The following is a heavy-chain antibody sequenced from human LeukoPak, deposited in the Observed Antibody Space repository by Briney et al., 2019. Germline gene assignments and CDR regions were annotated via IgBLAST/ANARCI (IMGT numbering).Heavy chain of an antibody. CDR1: GFTFSSYG. J-gene: IGHJ6*03. V-gene: IGHV3-30*02. CDR3: AKDGDEYQLLTAYYYYMDV. CDR2: IRYDGSNK. D-gene: IGHD2-2*01. Sequence: GGSLRLSCAASGFTFSSYGMHWVRQAPGKGLEWVAFIRYDGSNKYYADSVKGRFTISRDNSKNTLYLQMNSLRAEDTAVYYCAKDGDEYQLLTAYYYYMDVWGKGTTVTVSS.